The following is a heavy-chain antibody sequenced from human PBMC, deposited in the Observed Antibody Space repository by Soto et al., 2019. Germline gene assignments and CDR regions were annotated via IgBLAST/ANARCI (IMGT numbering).Heavy chain of an antibody. V-gene: IGHV4-59*12. CDR1: GGSFSSYY. CDR2: IYYIGTI. Sequence: SETLSLTCTVSGGSFSSYYWSWIRQPPGKGLEWIGYIYYIGTIKYNPSLKGRVTISSDTSKNQFSLSVSSVTAADTAVYYCARAPETPPIVRVVVPYFFDSWGQGTLVTVSS. J-gene: IGHJ4*02. D-gene: IGHD3-16*02. CDR3: ARAPETPPIVRVVVPYFFDS.